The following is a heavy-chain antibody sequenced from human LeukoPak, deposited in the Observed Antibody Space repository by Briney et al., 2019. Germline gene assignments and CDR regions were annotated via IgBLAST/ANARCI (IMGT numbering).Heavy chain of an antibody. V-gene: IGHV1-46*01. CDR1: GYSFTSHY. J-gene: IGHJ4*02. D-gene: IGHD6-19*01. CDR3: ARVSSGWYGGVFNR. CDR2: INPSGGST. Sequence: GASVKVSCKASGYSFTSHYMHWVRQAPGQGLEWMGIINPSGGSTSYAQKFQGRVTMTRDMSTSTVYMELSSLRSEDTAVYYCARVSSGWYGGVFNRWGQGTLVTVSS.